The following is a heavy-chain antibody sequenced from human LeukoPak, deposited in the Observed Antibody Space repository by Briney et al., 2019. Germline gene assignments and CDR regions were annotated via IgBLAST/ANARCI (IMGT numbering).Heavy chain of an antibody. CDR1: GYTFATYD. Sequence: ASVTVSCKASGYTFATYDINWVRQATGQGLEWMGWMDPNSGNTGYAQKFQGRVTMTRNTSIRTAYMELSSLRSEDTAVYYCARTYYYDSADFRTLYGMDVWGQGTTVTVSS. D-gene: IGHD3-22*01. J-gene: IGHJ6*02. V-gene: IGHV1-8*01. CDR2: MDPNSGNT. CDR3: ARTYYYDSADFRTLYGMDV.